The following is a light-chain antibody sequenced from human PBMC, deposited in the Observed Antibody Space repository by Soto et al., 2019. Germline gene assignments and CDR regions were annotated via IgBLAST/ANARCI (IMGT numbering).Light chain of an antibody. CDR1: QSISSY. J-gene: IGKJ1*01. Sequence: DVQMTPSPSSLSASVGDRVTITCRTSQSISSYLNWYQQKPGKAPNLLIYAASSLQSGVPSRFSGSGFATDFRLPISSLQPEDFATYYCQQSYSTLWTFGQGTKVQIK. CDR2: AAS. CDR3: QQSYSTLWT. V-gene: IGKV1-39*01.